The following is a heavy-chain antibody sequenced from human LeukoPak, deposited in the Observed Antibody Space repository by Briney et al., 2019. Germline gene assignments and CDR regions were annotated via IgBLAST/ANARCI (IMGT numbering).Heavy chain of an antibody. J-gene: IGHJ4*02. CDR1: GGSISSGDYY. Sequence: QTLSLTCTVSGGSISSGDYYWSWIRQPPGKGLEWIGYIYYSGSTYYNPSLKSRVTISVVTSKNQFSLKLSSVTAADTAVYYSASRGYSCGYSEGGDYFDYWGPGTLVTVSS. V-gene: IGHV4-30-4*08. D-gene: IGHD5-18*01. CDR2: IYYSGST. CDR3: ASRGYSCGYSEGGDYFDY.